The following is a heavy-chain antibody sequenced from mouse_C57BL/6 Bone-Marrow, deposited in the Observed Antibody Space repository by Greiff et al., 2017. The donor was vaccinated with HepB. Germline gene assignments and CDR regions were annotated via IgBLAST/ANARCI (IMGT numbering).Heavy chain of an antibody. CDR1: GYTFTSYW. J-gene: IGHJ2*01. CDR2: INPSNVGT. V-gene: IGHV1-53*01. D-gene: IGHD1-1*01. CDR3: ARSVPPSSPVALGPY. Sequence: QVQLQQPGTELVKPGASVKLSCKASGYTFTSYWMHWVKQRPGQGLEWIGNINPSNVGTNYNEKFKSKATLTVDKSSSTAYMQLSSLTSEDSAVYYCARSVPPSSPVALGPYWGQGTTLTVSS.